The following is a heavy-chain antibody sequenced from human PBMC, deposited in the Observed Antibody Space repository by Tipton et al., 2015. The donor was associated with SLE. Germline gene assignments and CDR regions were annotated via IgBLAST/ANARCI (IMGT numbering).Heavy chain of an antibody. J-gene: IGHJ4*02. CDR2: ISYDGSNK. D-gene: IGHD5-12*01. V-gene: IGHV3-30-3*01. Sequence: SLRLSCAASGFTFSDYYMSWIRQAPGKGLEWVAVISYDGSNKYYADSVKGRFTISRDNSKNTLYLQMNSLRAEDTAVYYCAREFVANPSSYFDYWGQGTLVTVSS. CDR3: AREFVANPSSYFDY. CDR1: GFTFSDYY.